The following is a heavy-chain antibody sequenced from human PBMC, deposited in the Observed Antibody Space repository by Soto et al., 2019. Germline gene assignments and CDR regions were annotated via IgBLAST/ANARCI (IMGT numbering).Heavy chain of an antibody. Sequence: SETLSLTCAVYGGSFSGYYWSWIRQPPGKGLEWIGEINHSGSTNYNPSLKSRVTISVDTSKNQLSLKLSSVTAADTAVYYCARNWPFFDLWGPGTLVTVS. V-gene: IGHV4-34*01. CDR1: GGSFSGYY. D-gene: IGHD1-1*01. CDR2: INHSGST. J-gene: IGHJ4*02. CDR3: ARNWPFFDL.